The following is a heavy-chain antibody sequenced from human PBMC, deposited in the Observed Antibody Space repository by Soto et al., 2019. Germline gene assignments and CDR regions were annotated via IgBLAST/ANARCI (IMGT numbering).Heavy chain of an antibody. D-gene: IGHD2-21*02. CDR2: INIGSGRT. J-gene: IGHJ6*02. V-gene: IGHV1-3*05. Sequence: QVQLVQSGAEEKQPGASVRVSCKTSGYDFSSYARHWVRQAPGQRLEWMGWINIGSGRTEYSQNLQDRISITRDTAASTVYMDLSSLKSEDTSVYFCVRDGGDCGYRLTSYYYMGLDVWGQGTTVTVSS. CDR1: GYDFSSYA. CDR3: VRDGGDCGYRLTSYYYMGLDV.